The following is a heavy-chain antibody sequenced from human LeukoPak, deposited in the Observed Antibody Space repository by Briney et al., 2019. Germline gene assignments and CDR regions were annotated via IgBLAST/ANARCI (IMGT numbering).Heavy chain of an antibody. Sequence: ASVKVSCKASGYTFTGYYMHWVRQAPGQGLEWMGWTNPNSGGTNYAQKFQGRVTMTRDTSISTAYMELSRLRSDDTAVYYCASNLIGVVVADAFDIWGQGTMVTVSS. D-gene: IGHD3-22*01. V-gene: IGHV1-2*02. CDR3: ASNLIGVVVADAFDI. J-gene: IGHJ3*02. CDR2: TNPNSGGT. CDR1: GYTFTGYY.